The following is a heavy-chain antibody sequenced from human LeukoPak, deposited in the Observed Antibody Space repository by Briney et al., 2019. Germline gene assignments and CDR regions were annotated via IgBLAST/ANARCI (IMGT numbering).Heavy chain of an antibody. V-gene: IGHV4-30-2*01. D-gene: IGHD3-10*01. CDR3: ARGVSPSSYYYGSGSLVWFDP. CDR1: GGSISSGSYS. J-gene: IGHJ5*02. Sequence: SETLSLTCAVSGGSISSGSYSWSWIRQPPGKGLEWIGYIYHSESTYYNPSLKSRVTISVDRSKNQFSLKLSSVTAADTAVYYCARGVSPSSYYYGSGSLVWFDPWGQGTLVTVSS. CDR2: IYHSEST.